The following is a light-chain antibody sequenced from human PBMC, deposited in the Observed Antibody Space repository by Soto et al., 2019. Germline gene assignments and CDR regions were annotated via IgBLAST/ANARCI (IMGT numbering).Light chain of an antibody. CDR1: SSNIGSNY. J-gene: IGLJ2*01. CDR3: AAWDDSLRGVV. V-gene: IGLV1-47*01. CDR2: RNN. Sequence: QSVLTQPPSASGTPGQRVTISCSGSSSNIGSNYVYWYQQRPGTAPKLLIYRNNQRPSGVPDRCSGSKSGAAASLAISGPRSEDEADYYCAAWDDSLRGVVFGGGTKLTVL.